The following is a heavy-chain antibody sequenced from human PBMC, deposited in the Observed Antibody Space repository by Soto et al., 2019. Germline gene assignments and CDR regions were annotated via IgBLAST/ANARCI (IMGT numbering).Heavy chain of an antibody. J-gene: IGHJ3*02. V-gene: IGHV1-69*01. CDR3: ARGGTIFGVAVAFDI. Sequence: ASVKVSCKASGGTFSSYAISWVRQAPGQGLEWMGGIIPIFGTANYAQKFQGRVTITADESTSTAYMELSSLRSEDTAVYYCARGGTIFGVAVAFDIWGQGTMVTVSS. CDR1: GGTFSSYA. D-gene: IGHD3-3*01. CDR2: IIPIFGTA.